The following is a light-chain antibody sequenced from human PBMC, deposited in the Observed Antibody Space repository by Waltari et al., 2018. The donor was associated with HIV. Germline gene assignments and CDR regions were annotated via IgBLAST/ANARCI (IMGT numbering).Light chain of an antibody. CDR1: SSNIGGNN. CDR2: KDN. CDR3: VVWDDSLSGVV. V-gene: IGLV1-47*01. Sequence: QSVVTQSPSASGTPGQSVTISCSGSSSNIGGNNVFWYQHLPGTAPKLLIYKDNHRPSVVPDRISGSRSGTSASLAISGVRSEYAAVYYCVVWDDSLSGVVFGGGTSLTVL. J-gene: IGLJ2*01.